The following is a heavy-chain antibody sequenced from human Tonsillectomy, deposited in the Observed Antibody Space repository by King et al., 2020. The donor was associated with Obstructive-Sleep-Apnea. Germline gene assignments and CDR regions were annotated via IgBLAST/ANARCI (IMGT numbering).Heavy chain of an antibody. V-gene: IGHV4-59*01. D-gene: IGHD3-10*01. J-gene: IGHJ4*02. CDR1: GGSISSYY. CDR3: AGHYYGSGSYYNPTVYFDY. CDR2: IYYSGST. Sequence: VQLQESGPGLAKPSETLSLTCTVSGGSISSYYWSWIRQPPGKGLEWIGYIYYSGSTNYNPSLKSRVTISVDTSKNQFSLKLSSVTAADTAVYYCAGHYYGSGSYYNPTVYFDYWGQGTLVTVSS.